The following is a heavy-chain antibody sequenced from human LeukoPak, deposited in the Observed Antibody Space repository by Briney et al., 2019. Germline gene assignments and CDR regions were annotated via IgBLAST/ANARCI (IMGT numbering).Heavy chain of an antibody. CDR3: AGDSGSYQYFDY. Sequence: GGSLRVSCAASGVIVSRNYMSWGRQAPGEGLEWVSVIYSGSSTYYADSVKGRFTISRDNSKNTLYLQMNSLRAEDTAVYYCAGDSGSYQYFDYWGQGTLVTVSS. CDR1: GVIVSRNY. J-gene: IGHJ4*02. D-gene: IGHD1-26*01. V-gene: IGHV3-53*01. CDR2: IYSGSST.